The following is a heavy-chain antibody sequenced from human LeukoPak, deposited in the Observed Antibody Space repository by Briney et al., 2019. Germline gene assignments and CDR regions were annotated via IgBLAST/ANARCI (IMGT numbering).Heavy chain of an antibody. CDR1: GFSFSYYA. V-gene: IGHV3-64D*06. D-gene: IGHD7-27*01. CDR3: VKSPNWARFDY. J-gene: IGHJ4*02. Sequence: GGSLRLSCSASGFSFSYYAMHWVRQAPGKGLEYVSAISSNGGSTYYADSVKGRFTISRDNSKNMLYLQISSLRAEDTAVYYCVKSPNWARFDYWGQGTLVTVSS. CDR2: ISSNGGST.